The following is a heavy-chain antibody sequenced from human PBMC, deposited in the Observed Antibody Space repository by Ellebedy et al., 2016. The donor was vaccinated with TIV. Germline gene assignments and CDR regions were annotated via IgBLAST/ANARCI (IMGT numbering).Heavy chain of an antibody. V-gene: IGHV4-31*03. Sequence: MPSETLSLTCTVSAASITTGGYWWSWVRQHPGRGLEYIGYIYFGRNTDYNPSLKSRASISVDTSKSQFSLTMSSVTAADTAVYFCARESGIPLGFDSWGQGILVTVSS. D-gene: IGHD5-18*01. CDR3: ARESGIPLGFDS. J-gene: IGHJ4*02. CDR1: AASITTGGYW. CDR2: IYFGRNT.